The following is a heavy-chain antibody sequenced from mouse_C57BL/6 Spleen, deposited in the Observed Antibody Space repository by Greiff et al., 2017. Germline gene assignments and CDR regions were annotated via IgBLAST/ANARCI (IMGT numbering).Heavy chain of an antibody. CDR1: GYTFTDYE. V-gene: IGHV1-15*01. D-gene: IGHD1-1*01. Sequence: VQLQQSGAELVRPGASVTLSCKASGYTFTDYEMHWVKQTPVHGLEWIGAIDPETGGTAYNQKFKGKAILTADKSSSTAYMELRSLTSEDSAVYYCTRYYYGSSERGFDYWGQGTTLTVSS. CDR3: TRYYYGSSERGFDY. CDR2: IDPETGGT. J-gene: IGHJ2*01.